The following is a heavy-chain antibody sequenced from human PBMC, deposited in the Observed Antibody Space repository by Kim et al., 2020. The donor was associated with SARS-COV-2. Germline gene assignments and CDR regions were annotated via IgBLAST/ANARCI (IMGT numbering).Heavy chain of an antibody. Sequence: SETLSLTCAVYGGSFSGYYWSWIRQPPGKGLEWIGEINHSGSTNYSPSLKSRVTISVDTSKNQFSLKLSSVTAADTAVYYCARGSITMIVVVTKAYYYYGMDVWGQGTTVTVSS. J-gene: IGHJ6*02. CDR3: ARGSITMIVVVTKAYYYYGMDV. CDR1: GGSFSGYY. V-gene: IGHV4-34*01. CDR2: INHSGST. D-gene: IGHD3-22*01.